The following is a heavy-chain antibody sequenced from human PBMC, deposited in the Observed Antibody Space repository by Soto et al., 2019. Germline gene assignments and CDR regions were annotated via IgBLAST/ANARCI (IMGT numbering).Heavy chain of an antibody. CDR3: ANQLERSLFLQDY. CDR1: GGTFSSYS. CDR2: IIPILGIA. D-gene: IGHD1-1*01. Sequence: ASVKVSCKASGGTFSSYSISWVRQAPGQGLEWMGRIIPILGIANYAQKFQGRVTITADKSTSTAYMELSSLGSEDTAVYYCANQLERSLFLQDYWGQGTLVTVSS. V-gene: IGHV1-69*02. J-gene: IGHJ4*02.